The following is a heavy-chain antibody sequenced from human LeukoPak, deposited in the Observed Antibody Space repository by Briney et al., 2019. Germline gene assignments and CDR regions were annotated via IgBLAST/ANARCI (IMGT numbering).Heavy chain of an antibody. V-gene: IGHV1-18*04. J-gene: IGHJ4*02. CDR2: ISVHDGNT. D-gene: IGHD3-9*01. CDR1: GYSFEKFI. Sequence: ASVKVSCKTSGYSFEKFIISWVRLAPGEGLEWMGWISVHDGNTNIAQKFQGRVTMTTDTSTSTAYMEVSGLRSNDTALYFCVRQFTHHDVLTGHYDLGYFDYWGQGTLVTVAS. CDR3: VRQFTHHDVLTGHYDLGYFDY.